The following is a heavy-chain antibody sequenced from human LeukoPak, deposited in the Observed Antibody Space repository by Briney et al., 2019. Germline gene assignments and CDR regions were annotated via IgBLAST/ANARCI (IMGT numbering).Heavy chain of an antibody. Sequence: PGGSLRLSCAASGFTFSRYWMHWVRQAPGKGLVWVSRINSDGSSTKYADSVKGRVIISRDNSKNTLYLQMNSLRPDDTGVYYCAREMVGAIYFDYWGQGTLVTVSS. CDR3: AREMVGAIYFDY. CDR2: INSDGSST. CDR1: GFTFSRYW. V-gene: IGHV3-74*01. J-gene: IGHJ4*02. D-gene: IGHD1-26*01.